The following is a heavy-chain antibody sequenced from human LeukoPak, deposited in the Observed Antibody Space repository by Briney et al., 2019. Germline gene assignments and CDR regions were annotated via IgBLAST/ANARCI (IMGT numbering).Heavy chain of an antibody. CDR1: GYTFTSYG. Sequence: GASVKVSCKASGYTFTSYGISWVRQAPGQGLEWMGWISAYNGNTNYAQKLQGRVTMTTDTSTSTAYMELRSLRSDDTAVYYCVRVRCSSTSCYIWFDPWGQGTLVTVSS. D-gene: IGHD2-2*02. J-gene: IGHJ5*02. CDR3: VRVRCSSTSCYIWFDP. V-gene: IGHV1-18*01. CDR2: ISAYNGNT.